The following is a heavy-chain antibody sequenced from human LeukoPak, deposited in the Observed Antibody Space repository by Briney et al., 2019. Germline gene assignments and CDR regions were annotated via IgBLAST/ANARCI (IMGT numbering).Heavy chain of an antibody. CDR1: GFTFSSYS. V-gene: IGHV3-21*01. J-gene: IGHJ6*02. D-gene: IGHD3-10*01. Sequence: GGSPRLSCAASGFTFSSYSMNWVRQAPGKGLEWVSSISSSSSYIYYADSVKGRFTISRDNAKNSLYLQMNSLRAEDTAVYYCARDESGITMVRGPNPRPLDYYGMDVWGQGTTVTVSS. CDR3: ARDESGITMVRGPNPRPLDYYGMDV. CDR2: ISSSSSYI.